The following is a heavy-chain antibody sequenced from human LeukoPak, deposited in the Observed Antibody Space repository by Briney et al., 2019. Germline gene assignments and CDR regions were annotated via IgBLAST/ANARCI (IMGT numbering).Heavy chain of an antibody. CDR2: IYSGGST. J-gene: IGHJ3*02. V-gene: IGHV3-66*01. Sequence: PGGSLRLSCAASGFTVSSNYMSWVRQAPGKGLEWVSVIYSGGSTYYADSVKGRFTISRDNSKNTLYLQMNSLRAEDTAVYYCARDFDWFHDAFDIWGQGTMVTVSS. CDR1: GFTVSSNY. CDR3: ARDFDWFHDAFDI. D-gene: IGHD3-9*01.